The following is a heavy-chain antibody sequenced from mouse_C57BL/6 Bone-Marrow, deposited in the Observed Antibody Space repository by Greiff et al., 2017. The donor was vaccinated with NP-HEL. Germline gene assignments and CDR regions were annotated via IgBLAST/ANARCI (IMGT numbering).Heavy chain of an antibody. CDR2: ISSGGSYT. Sequence: EVQLVESGGDLVKPGGSLKLSCAASGFTFSSYGMSWVRQTPDKRLEWVATISSGGSYTYYPDSVKGRFTISRDNAKNTLYLQMSSLKSEDTAMYDCARQTPYAMDYWGQGTSVTVSS. J-gene: IGHJ4*01. CDR1: GFTFSSYG. V-gene: IGHV5-6*01. CDR3: ARQTPYAMDY.